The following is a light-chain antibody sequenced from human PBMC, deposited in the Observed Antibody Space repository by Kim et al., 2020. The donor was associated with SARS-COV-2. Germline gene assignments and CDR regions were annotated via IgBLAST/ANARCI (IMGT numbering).Light chain of an antibody. J-gene: IGLJ1*01. CDR1: SSNIGAGYD. V-gene: IGLV1-40*01. CDR2: GTS. CDR3: QSYDPSMNGYV. Sequence: QSVLTQPPSVSGAPGQSVTISCTGSSSNIGAGYDVHWYRQLPGKAPNLLIYGTSSRPSGVPDRLSGSKSGTSASLAITGLQADDEADYYCQSYDPSMNGYVFGTGTKVTVL.